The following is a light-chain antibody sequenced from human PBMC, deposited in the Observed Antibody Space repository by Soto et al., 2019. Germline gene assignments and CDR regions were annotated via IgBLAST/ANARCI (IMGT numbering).Light chain of an antibody. J-gene: IGKJ1*01. CDR2: GAS. Sequence: EIVLTQSPATLSVSPGERATLSCRASQSVSSNLAWYQQKPGQPPRLLIYGASTRATGIPARFSGSGSGTEFTLTISRLQSEDFEVYYCQQYNNWPRTFGQGTKVDIK. V-gene: IGKV3-15*01. CDR3: QQYNNWPRT. CDR1: QSVSSN.